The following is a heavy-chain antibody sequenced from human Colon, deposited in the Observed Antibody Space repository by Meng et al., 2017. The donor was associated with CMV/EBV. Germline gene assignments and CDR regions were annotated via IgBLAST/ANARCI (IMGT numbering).Heavy chain of an antibody. D-gene: IGHD2-15*01. V-gene: IGHV1-69*10. CDR1: GGTFSNYG. J-gene: IGHJ5*02. CDR2: IIPRLGII. CDR3: ASRGTYCSGGSCYYWFDP. Sequence: SVKVSCKASGGTFSNYGFSWVRQAPGQGLDWMGGIIPRLGIINYAQKFQGRLRISADTSATTVHMELSSLSSGDTAVYYCASRGTYCSGGSCYYWFDPWGQGTLVTVSS.